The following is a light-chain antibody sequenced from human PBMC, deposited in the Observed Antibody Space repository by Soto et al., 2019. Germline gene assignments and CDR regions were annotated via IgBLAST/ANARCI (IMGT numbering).Light chain of an antibody. CDR3: QQLFTYPPT. CDR1: QSVSSSY. J-gene: IGKJ3*01. CDR2: GAS. Sequence: EVVFTQAPGTLSFSPGERSTLSFRASQSVSSSYLAWYQQKPGQAPRLLMYGASTRATAIPARFSGSGSGTDFTLTISRLEPEDFATYYCQQLFTYPPTFGPGTKVDIK. V-gene: IGKV3-20*01.